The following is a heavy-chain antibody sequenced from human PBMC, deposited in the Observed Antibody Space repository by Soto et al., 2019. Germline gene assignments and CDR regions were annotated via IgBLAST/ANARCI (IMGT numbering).Heavy chain of an antibody. J-gene: IGHJ4*02. CDR2: INPSGGST. CDR3: ARDFTKYSYGHLFDY. D-gene: IGHD5-18*01. Sequence: GASVKVSCKASGYTFTSYYMHWVRQAPGQGLEWMGIINPSGGSTSYAQKFQGRVTMTRDTSTSTVYMELSSLRSEDTAVYYCARDFTKYSYGHLFDYWGQGTLVTVSS. V-gene: IGHV1-46*03. CDR1: GYTFTSYY.